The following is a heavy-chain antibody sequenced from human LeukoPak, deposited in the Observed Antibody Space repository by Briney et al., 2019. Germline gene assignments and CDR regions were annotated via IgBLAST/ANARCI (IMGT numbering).Heavy chain of an antibody. CDR3: ANYLVVDYPPLHS. J-gene: IGHJ5*01. V-gene: IGHV3-23*01. CDR2: IIGSGGST. CDR1: GFTFSSYA. Sequence: GGSLRLSCAASGFTFSSYAMSWVRQAPGKGLEWVSAIIGSGGSTYSADSAKGRFPISRDNSKNTLYLQMNSLRAEDTAVYNCANYLVVDYPPLHSCGHGTLGTVSS. D-gene: IGHD3-22*01.